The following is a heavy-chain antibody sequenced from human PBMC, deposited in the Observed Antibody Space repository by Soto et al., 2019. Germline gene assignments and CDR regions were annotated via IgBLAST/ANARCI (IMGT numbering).Heavy chain of an antibody. CDR3: ARDRGAYGMDV. J-gene: IGHJ6*02. Sequence: QVQLVQSGAEVKKPGASVKVSCKASGYTFTSYGISWVRQAPGQGLEWMGLIRAYNGNTNYAQKIQSRVTMTKDASTSTAYMELRSVRSDDTAVYYCARDRGAYGMDVLGQGTTVTVAS. CDR2: IRAYNGNT. V-gene: IGHV1-18*01. CDR1: GYTFTSYG.